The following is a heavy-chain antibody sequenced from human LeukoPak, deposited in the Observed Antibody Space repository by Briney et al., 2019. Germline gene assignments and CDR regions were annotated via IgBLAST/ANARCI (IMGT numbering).Heavy chain of an antibody. Sequence: SETLSLTCAVYGGSFSGYYWSWIRQPPVKGLEWIGEINHSGSTNYNPSLKSRVTISVDTSKNQLSLKLSSVTAADTAVYYCAREQVITMVRGAPFDYWGQGTLVTVSS. CDR2: INHSGST. D-gene: IGHD3-10*01. CDR1: GGSFSGYY. V-gene: IGHV4-34*01. J-gene: IGHJ4*02. CDR3: AREQVITMVRGAPFDY.